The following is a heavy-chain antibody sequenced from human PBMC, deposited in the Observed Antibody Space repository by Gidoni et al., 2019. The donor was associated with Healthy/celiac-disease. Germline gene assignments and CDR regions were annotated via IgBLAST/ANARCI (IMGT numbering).Heavy chain of an antibody. CDR1: GFTVSSIY. CDR3: ARDRLGEQLEPHGSDYYYYGMDV. J-gene: IGHJ6*02. V-gene: IGHV3-53*01. CDR2: IYSGGST. D-gene: IGHD6-6*01. Sequence: EVQLVESGGGLIQPGGSLRLSCAASGFTVSSIYMSWVRQAPGKGLEWVSVIYSGGSTYYADSVKGRFTISRDNSKNTLYLQMNSLRAEDTAVYYCARDRLGEQLEPHGSDYYYYGMDVWGQGTTVTVSS.